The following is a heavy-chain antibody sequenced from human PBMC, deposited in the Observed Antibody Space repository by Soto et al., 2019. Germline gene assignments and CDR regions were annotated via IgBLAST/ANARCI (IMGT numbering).Heavy chain of an antibody. Sequence: HPGGSLRLSCAASGFSFSGYAMTWVRQAPGKGLEWVSAIRGSGGSTYYADSVKGRFTISRDNSKNTLFLQMNSLRAEDTAVYYCAKDGPRMTPHPGADFDHWGQGILVTVSS. CDR1: GFSFSGYA. CDR3: AKDGPRMTPHPGADFDH. CDR2: IRGSGGST. V-gene: IGHV3-23*01. J-gene: IGHJ4*02.